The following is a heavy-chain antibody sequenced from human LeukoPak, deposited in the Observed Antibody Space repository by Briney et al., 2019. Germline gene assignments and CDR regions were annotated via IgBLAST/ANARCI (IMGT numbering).Heavy chain of an antibody. CDR1: GYSFTSYW. D-gene: IGHD2-15*01. CDR3: ARGDCSGGSCYGDFYYGMDV. CDR2: IDPSDSYT. Sequence: GESLKISCKGSGYSFTSYWISWVRQMPGKGLEWMGRIDPSDSYTNYSPSFQGHVTISADKSISTAYLQWSSLKASDTAMYYCARGDCSGGSCYGDFYYGMDVWGKGTRSPSPQ. V-gene: IGHV5-10-1*01. J-gene: IGHJ6*04.